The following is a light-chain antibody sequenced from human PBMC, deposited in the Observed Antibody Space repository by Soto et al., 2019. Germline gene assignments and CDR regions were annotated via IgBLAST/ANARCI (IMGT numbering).Light chain of an antibody. V-gene: IGLV2-8*01. Sequence: QSVLTQPPSASGSPGQSVTSSCSGTSSDVGGYNYVSWHQQHPGKAPKLMIYEVSKRPSGVPDRFSGSKSGNTASLIVSGLQAEDEADYYCSSYAGSNNFVFGTGTKVTVL. CDR3: SSYAGSNNFV. J-gene: IGLJ1*01. CDR2: EVS. CDR1: SSDVGGYNY.